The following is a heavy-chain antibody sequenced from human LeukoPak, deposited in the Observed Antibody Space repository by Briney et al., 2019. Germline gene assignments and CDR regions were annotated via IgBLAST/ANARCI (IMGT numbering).Heavy chain of an antibody. CDR2: ISPYNGNT. D-gene: IGHD6-13*01. CDR3: ARVQQQLIQFDY. Sequence: ASVKVSCKASGYTFSVYGITWVRQAPGQGLEWMGWISPYNGNTSYAQKLQGRVTMTTDTSTSTAYMELSRLRSDDTAVYYCARVQQQLIQFDYWGQGTLVTVSS. CDR1: GYTFSVYG. J-gene: IGHJ4*02. V-gene: IGHV1-18*01.